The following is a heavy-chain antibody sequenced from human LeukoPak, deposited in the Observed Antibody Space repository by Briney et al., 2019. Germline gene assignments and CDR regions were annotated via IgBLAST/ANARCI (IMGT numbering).Heavy chain of an antibody. V-gene: IGHV3-66*01. CDR2: IYSGGST. Sequence: GGTLRLSCAASGFSFSSFGMSWVRQAPGKGLEWVSVIYSGGSTYYADSVKGRFTISRDNSKNTLYLQMNSLRAEDTAVYYCARGEWSSSPFDYWGQGTLVTVSS. J-gene: IGHJ4*02. CDR1: GFSFSSFG. D-gene: IGHD6-6*01. CDR3: ARGEWSSSPFDY.